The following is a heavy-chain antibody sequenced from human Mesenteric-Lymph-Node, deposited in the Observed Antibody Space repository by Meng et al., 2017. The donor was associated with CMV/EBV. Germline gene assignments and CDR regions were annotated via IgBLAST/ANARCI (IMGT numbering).Heavy chain of an antibody. Sequence: QWHLQQWGAGLLKPSETLSPTCAVYGGSFSGYYWSWIRQPPGKGLEWIGEINHSGSTNYNPSLKSRVTISVDTSKNQFSLKLSSVTAADTAVYYCARHQRWLKSEGGFNYWGQGTLVTVSS. CDR2: INHSGST. CDR1: GGSFSGYY. J-gene: IGHJ4*02. D-gene: IGHD4-23*01. V-gene: IGHV4-34*01. CDR3: ARHQRWLKSEGGFNY.